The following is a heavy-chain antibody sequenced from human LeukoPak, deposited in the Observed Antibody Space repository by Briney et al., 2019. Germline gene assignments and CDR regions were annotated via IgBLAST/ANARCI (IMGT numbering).Heavy chain of an antibody. D-gene: IGHD3-22*01. J-gene: IGHJ3*02. Sequence: SVKVSCKASGYTFTSYGISWVRQAPGQGLEWMGRIIPILGIANYAQKFQGRVTITADKSTSTAYMELSSLRSEDTAVYYCARDERRLVVPSSWVIWGQGTMVTVSS. CDR3: ARDERRLVVPSSWVI. V-gene: IGHV1-69*04. CDR1: GYTFTSYG. CDR2: IIPILGIA.